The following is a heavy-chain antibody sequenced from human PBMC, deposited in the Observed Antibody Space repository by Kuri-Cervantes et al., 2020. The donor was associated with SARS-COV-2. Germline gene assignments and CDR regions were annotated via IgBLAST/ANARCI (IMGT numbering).Heavy chain of an antibody. CDR1: NGSISSYY. Sequence: SESMPPTCTVSNGSISSYYWSWIRQLPGKGLEWIGYISHSRGNNYNPYRKSRVTISRDTSKDQFALKLSSVTAADTAVYYCARALSYTGYSGSYNWFDPWGQGTLVTVSS. CDR3: ARALSYTGYSGSYNWFDP. CDR2: ISHSRGN. D-gene: IGHD1-26*01. J-gene: IGHJ5*02. V-gene: IGHV4-59*01.